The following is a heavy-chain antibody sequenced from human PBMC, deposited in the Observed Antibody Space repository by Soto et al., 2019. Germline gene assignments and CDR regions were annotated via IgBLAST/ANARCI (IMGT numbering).Heavy chain of an antibody. CDR3: TTGQRPIRFLEWLSRYYFDY. CDR1: GYTLVELS. Sequence: ASVKVSCKVSGYTLVELSMHWVRQAPGKGLEWMGGYDPEDGETIYAQTFQGRVTMTEDTSTDTAYMELSSLRSEDTAVYYCTTGQRPIRFLEWLSRYYFDYWDQGTLVTVS. V-gene: IGHV1-24*01. D-gene: IGHD3-3*01. CDR2: YDPEDGET. J-gene: IGHJ4*02.